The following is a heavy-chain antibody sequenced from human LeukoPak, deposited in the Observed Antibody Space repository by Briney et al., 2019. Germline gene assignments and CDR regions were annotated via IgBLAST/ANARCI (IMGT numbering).Heavy chain of an antibody. J-gene: IGHJ4*02. Sequence: GGSLRLSCAASGFTFSSYAMIRVRQAPGNGLEWVSAISGSGGSTYYADSVKGRFTISRDNSKNTLYLQMNSLRAEDTAVYYCAKGPIRGYFDYWGQGTLVTVSS. V-gene: IGHV3-23*01. D-gene: IGHD5-24*01. CDR1: GFTFSSYA. CDR3: AKGPIRGYFDY. CDR2: ISGSGGST.